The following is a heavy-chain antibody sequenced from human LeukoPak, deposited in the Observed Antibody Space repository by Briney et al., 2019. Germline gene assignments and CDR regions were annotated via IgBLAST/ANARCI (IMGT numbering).Heavy chain of an antibody. CDR1: GFTFSSYA. D-gene: IGHD2-15*01. CDR3: ADGYCSGGSCYSQGAYYYYYGMDV. CDR2: ISYDGSNK. Sequence: PGGSLRLTCAASGFTFSSYAMHWVSQAPGKGLERVPVISYDGSNKYYADSVKGRFTISRDNSKNTLYLQMNSLRAEDTAVYYCADGYCSGGSCYSQGAYYYYYGMDVWGQGTTVTVSS. V-gene: IGHV3-30-3*01. J-gene: IGHJ6*02.